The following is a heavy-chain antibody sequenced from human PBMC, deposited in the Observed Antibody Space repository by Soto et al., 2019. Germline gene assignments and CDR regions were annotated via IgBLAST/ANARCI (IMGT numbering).Heavy chain of an antibody. CDR2: ISYDGSIK. CDR1: GFTFSSYG. J-gene: IGHJ6*02. V-gene: IGHV3-30*18. D-gene: IGHD2-15*01. Sequence: QVQLVESGGGVVQPGRSLRLSCAASGFTFSSYGMHWVRQAPGKGLEWVAVISYDGSIKYYADSVKGRFTISRDNSKNTLYLQMNSLRAEDTAVYYCAKVVVAAIFYYYGMDVWGQGTTVTVSS. CDR3: AKVVVAAIFYYYGMDV.